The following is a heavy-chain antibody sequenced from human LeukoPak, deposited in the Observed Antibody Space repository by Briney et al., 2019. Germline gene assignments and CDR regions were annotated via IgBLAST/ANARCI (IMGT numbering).Heavy chain of an antibody. CDR1: GFTFSSYA. D-gene: IGHD3-16*01. Sequence: GGSLRLSCAASGFTFSSYAMSWVRQAPGKGLEWVSAISGSGGSTYYADSVKGRFTISRDNSKNTLYLQMNSLRAEDTAVYYYARDGGGWLPRPRLGSWGKGTLVTVSS. V-gene: IGHV3-23*01. J-gene: IGHJ5*02. CDR3: ARDGGGWLPRPRLGS. CDR2: ISGSGGST.